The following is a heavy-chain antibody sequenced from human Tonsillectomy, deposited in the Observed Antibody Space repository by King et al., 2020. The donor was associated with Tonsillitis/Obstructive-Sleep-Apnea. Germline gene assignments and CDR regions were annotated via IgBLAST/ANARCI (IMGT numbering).Heavy chain of an antibody. CDR1: GDSVTSASHY. D-gene: IGHD2-15*01. CDR3: ARAGYCSGGSCRYNWFDP. Sequence: QLQESGPGLVKPSETLSLTCTVSGDSVTSASHYWSWIRQPPGRGLEWIAYVYYTGSTKYNPSLEGRVTISLDASKNQFSLKMSSMTAADTAVYYCARAGYCSGGSCRYNWFDPWGQGTLVTVSS. CDR2: VYYTGST. J-gene: IGHJ5*02. V-gene: IGHV4-61*01.